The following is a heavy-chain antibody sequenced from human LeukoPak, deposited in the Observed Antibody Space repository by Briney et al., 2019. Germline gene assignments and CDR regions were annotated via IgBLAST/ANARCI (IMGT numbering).Heavy chain of an antibody. Sequence: GGSLRLSCAASGFPLSSYGMHWVRQAPGKGLEWMAFVRLNGNNEYYADSVKGRFTISRDNSKNTLFLQMKTLTVEDTAVYSCARASHSGYHSGGPKYWGLGTLVTVSS. V-gene: IGHV3-30*02. CDR3: ARASHSGYHSGGPKY. CDR1: GFPLSSYG. J-gene: IGHJ4*02. CDR2: VRLNGNNE. D-gene: IGHD3-22*01.